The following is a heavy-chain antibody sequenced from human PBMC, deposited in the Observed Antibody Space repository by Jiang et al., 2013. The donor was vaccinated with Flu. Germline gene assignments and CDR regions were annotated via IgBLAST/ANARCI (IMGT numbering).Heavy chain of an antibody. Sequence: GAEVKKPGASVKVSCKASGYTFTSYGISWVRQAPGQGLEWMGWISAYNGNTNYAQKLQGRVTMTTDTSTSTAYMELRSLRSDDTAVYYCARAAFGGGYDYYYYYGMDVWGQGTTVTVSS. V-gene: IGHV1-18*01. CDR3: ARAAFGGGYDYYYYYGMDV. CDR1: GYTFTSYG. CDR2: ISAYNGNT. J-gene: IGHJ6*02. D-gene: IGHD5-12*01.